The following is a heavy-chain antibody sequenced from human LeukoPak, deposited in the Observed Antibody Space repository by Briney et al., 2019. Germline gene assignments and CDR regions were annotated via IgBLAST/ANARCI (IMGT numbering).Heavy chain of an antibody. CDR3: ARGGDTAMDRVWGSNLSQPDY. CDR1: TFTLSRYS. CDR2: ISSRSDYI. D-gene: IGHD5-18*01. Sequence: GGSLRLSCAASTFTLSRYSMNWVRQAPGKGLEWVSSISSRSDYIYYADSVKGRFTISRDNAKNSLYLQMNSLRAEDTAVYYCARGGDTAMDRVWGSNLSQPDYWGQGTLVTVPS. V-gene: IGHV3-21*01. J-gene: IGHJ4*02.